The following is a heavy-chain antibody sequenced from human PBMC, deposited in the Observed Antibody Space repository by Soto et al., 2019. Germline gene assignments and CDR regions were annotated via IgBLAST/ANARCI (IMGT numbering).Heavy chain of an antibody. CDR1: GGTFSSYA. CDR3: AGRGHYYDRAGPGGVFDY. J-gene: IGHJ4*02. D-gene: IGHD3-22*01. Sequence: GASVKVSCKASGGTFSSYAISWVRQAPGQGLEWMGGIIPIFGTANYAQKFQGRVTITADKSTSTAYMELSSLRSEDTAVYYCAGRGHYYDRAGPGGVFDYWGQGTLVTVSS. CDR2: IIPIFGTA. V-gene: IGHV1-69*06.